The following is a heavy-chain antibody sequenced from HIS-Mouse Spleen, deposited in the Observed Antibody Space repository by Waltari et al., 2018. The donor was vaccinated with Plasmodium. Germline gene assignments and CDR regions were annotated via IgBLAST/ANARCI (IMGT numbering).Heavy chain of an antibody. CDR1: GFTFSSYG. CDR2: ISYDGSNK. V-gene: IGHV3-30*18. Sequence: QVQLVESGGGVVQPGRSLRLSCAASGFTFSSYGMHCVRQAQGKGLECVAVISYDGSNKYYADAVKGRFTISRDNSKNTLYLQMNSLRAEDTAVYYCAKAQGVINFDYWGQGTLVTVSS. CDR3: AKAQGVINFDY. D-gene: IGHD3-16*01. J-gene: IGHJ4*02.